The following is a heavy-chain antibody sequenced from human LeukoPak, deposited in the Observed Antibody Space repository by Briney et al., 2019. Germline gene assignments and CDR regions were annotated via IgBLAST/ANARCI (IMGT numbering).Heavy chain of an antibody. D-gene: IGHD3-3*01. CDR1: GFTFSRYW. CDR3: ANGHAYDFLSGEYGQFDY. Sequence: PGGSLRLSCAASGFTFSRYWMHWVRQAPGRGLEWVAGISYDGSNQYYADSVRGRFTISRDNSKNTVSLQVNSLKVEDTAVYYCANGHAYDFLSGEYGQFDYWGQGTLVTVSS. J-gene: IGHJ4*02. CDR2: ISYDGSNQ. V-gene: IGHV3-30*18.